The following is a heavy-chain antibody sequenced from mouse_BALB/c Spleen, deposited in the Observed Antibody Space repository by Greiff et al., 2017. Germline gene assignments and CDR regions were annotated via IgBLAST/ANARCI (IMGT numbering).Heavy chain of an antibody. Sequence: QVQLQQSGPSLVQPSQSLSITCTVSGFSLTSYGVHWVRQSPGKGLEWLGVIWSGGSTDYNAAFMSRLSITKDNSKSQVFFKMNSLQADDTAIYYCAKNKEVRLGRYAMDYWGQGTSVTVSS. D-gene: IGHD2-14*01. CDR1: GFSLTSYG. V-gene: IGHV2-5-1*01. CDR2: IWSGGST. CDR3: AKNKEVRLGRYAMDY. J-gene: IGHJ4*01.